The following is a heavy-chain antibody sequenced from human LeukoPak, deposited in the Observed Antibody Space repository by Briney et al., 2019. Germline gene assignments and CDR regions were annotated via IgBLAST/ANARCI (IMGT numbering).Heavy chain of an antibody. V-gene: IGHV3-23*01. D-gene: IGHD3-16*01. CDR3: ARGGGAYTPFDC. J-gene: IGHJ4*02. CDR1: GFTFNSYP. Sequence: GGSLRLSCAPSGFTFNSYPMTWVRQAPGKGREWVSTILIGGDTYYADSVKGRFTISRDNSRDTLYLQMNSLRAEDTAVYYCARGGGAYTPFDCWGLGTLVTVSS. CDR2: ILIGGDT.